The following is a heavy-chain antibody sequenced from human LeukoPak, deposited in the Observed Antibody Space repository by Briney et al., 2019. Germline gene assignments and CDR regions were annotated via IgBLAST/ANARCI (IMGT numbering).Heavy chain of an antibody. CDR3: ARGRELTYYDSAACDI. CDR2: INHDVIEK. CDR1: GFSFSDYC. J-gene: IGHJ3*02. D-gene: IGHD3-22*01. V-gene: IGHV3-7*02. Sequence: SGGSLRLSCAASGFSFSDYCMRWVRQAPGKGLVWVSNINHDVIEKYCVDSVKGRFTISRDNAENSLYLRMNSLGAEDTAVYYCARGRELTYYDSAACDIWGHGTMVTVSS.